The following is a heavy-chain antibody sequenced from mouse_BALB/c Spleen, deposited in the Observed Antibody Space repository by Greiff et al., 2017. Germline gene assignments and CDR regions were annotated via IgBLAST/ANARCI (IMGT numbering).Heavy chain of an antibody. CDR2: ISSGSSTI. V-gene: IGHV5-17*02. J-gene: IGHJ4*01. Sequence: EVQGVESGGGLVQPGGSRKLSCAASGFTFSSFGMHWVRQAPEKGLEWVAYISSGSSTIYYADTVKGRFTISRDNPKNTLFLQMTSLRSEDTAMYYCAPYAMDYWGQGTSVTVSS. CDR3: APYAMDY. CDR1: GFTFSSFG.